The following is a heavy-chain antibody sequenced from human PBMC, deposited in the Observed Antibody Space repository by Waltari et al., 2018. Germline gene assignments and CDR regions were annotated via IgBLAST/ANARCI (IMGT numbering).Heavy chain of an antibody. CDR2: ISSSSSTI. D-gene: IGHD2-15*01. J-gene: IGHJ4*02. V-gene: IGHV3-48*01. CDR3: AREAGYCSGGSCYPVDYFDY. CDR1: GFTFSSYS. Sequence: EVQLVESGGGLVQPGGSLRLSCAASGFTFSSYSINWVRQAPGKGLGWVSYISSSSSTIYYADSVKGRFTISRDNAKNALYLQMNSLRAEDTAVYYCAREAGYCSGGSCYPVDYFDYWGQGTLVTVSS.